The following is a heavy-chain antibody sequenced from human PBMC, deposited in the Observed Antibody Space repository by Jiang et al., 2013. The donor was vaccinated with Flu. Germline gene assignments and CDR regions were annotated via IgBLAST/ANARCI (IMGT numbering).Heavy chain of an antibody. Sequence: SLRLSCTASGFTFCTYWMHWVRQAPGKGLVWVSRISSDGSSTNYADSVKGRFTISRDNAKNTLYLQMNSLRAEDTAVYYCGRGFLSDTGLAPLGPWGQGTLVTVSS. V-gene: IGHV3-74*01. J-gene: IGHJ5*02. CDR2: ISSDGSST. CDR3: GRGFLSDTGLAPLGP. D-gene: IGHD5-18*01. CDR1: GFTFCTYW.